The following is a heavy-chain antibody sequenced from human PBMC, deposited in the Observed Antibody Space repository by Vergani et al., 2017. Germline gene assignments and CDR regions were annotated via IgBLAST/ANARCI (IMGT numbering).Heavy chain of an antibody. D-gene: IGHD1-26*01. CDR2: INHSGST. CDR3: AGERYSGIPEWMDV. Sequence: QVQLQESGPGLVKPSETLSLTCAVSGYSISSAFYWGWIRQSPGKGLEWMGTINHSGSTNYNPYRKSRVTISVDTSKNQFSLKLSSVTAADTAVYYCAGERYSGIPEWMDVWGQGTTVTVSS. J-gene: IGHJ6*02. CDR1: GYSISSAFY. V-gene: IGHV4-38-2*02.